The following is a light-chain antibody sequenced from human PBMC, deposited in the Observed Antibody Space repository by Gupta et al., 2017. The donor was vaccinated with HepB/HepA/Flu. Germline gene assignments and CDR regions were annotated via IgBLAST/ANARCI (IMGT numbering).Light chain of an antibody. CDR3: QQYNNWPPIT. CDR2: GSS. J-gene: IGKJ5*01. CDR1: QSVSSN. Sequence: EIVMTQSPATLSVFPVERATLSCRASQSVSSNLAWYQQKPGQASRLLIYGSSTRATGIPARFRGSGSGTEFTLTISRLHSEDFAFYYCQQYNNWPPITFGQGTRMEIK. V-gene: IGKV3D-15*01.